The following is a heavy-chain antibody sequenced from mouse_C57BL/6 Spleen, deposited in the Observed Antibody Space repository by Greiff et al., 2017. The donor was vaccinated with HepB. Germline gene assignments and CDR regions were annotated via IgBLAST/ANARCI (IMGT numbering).Heavy chain of an antibody. Sequence: QVQLQQSGAELMKPGASVKLSCKATGYTFTGYWIEWVKQRPGHGLEWIGEILPGSGSTNYNEKFKGKATFTADTSSNTAYMQLSSLTTEDSAIYYCARPHGSSYFDYWGQGTLVTVSA. CDR3: ARPHGSSYFDY. V-gene: IGHV1-9*01. D-gene: IGHD1-1*01. CDR1: GYTFTGYW. CDR2: ILPGSGST. J-gene: IGHJ3*01.